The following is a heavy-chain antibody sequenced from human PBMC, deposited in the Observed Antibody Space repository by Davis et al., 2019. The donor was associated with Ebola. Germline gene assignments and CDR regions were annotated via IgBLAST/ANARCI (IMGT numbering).Heavy chain of an antibody. J-gene: IGHJ6*02. Sequence: GESLKISCAASGFTFDDYAMHWVRQAPGKGLEWVSLISGDGGSTYYADSVKGRFTIPRDNSKNSLYLQMNSLRTEDTALYYCAKGDTLTGYYNFYYYGMDVWGQGTTVTVSS. V-gene: IGHV3-43*02. CDR3: AKGDTLTGYYNFYYYGMDV. D-gene: IGHD3-9*01. CDR2: ISGDGGST. CDR1: GFTFDDYA.